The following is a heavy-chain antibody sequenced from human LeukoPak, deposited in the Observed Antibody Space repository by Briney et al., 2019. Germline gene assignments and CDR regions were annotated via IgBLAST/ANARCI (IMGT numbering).Heavy chain of an antibody. V-gene: IGHV3-64*01. CDR2: ISSNGGST. D-gene: IGHD3-10*01. Sequence: GESLRLSCAASGFTFSSYAMHWVRQAPGKGLEYVSAISSNGGSTYYANSVKGRLTISRDNSKNTLYLQMGSLRAEDMAVYYCARGAYYYGSGSYYFVYWGQGTLVTVSS. CDR1: GFTFSSYA. CDR3: ARGAYYYGSGSYYFVY. J-gene: IGHJ4*02.